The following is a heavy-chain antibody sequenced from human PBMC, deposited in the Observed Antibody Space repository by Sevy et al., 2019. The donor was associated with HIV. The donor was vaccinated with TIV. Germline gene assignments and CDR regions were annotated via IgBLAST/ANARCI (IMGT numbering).Heavy chain of an antibody. D-gene: IGHD2-8*01. CDR2: IGYDGSNK. J-gene: IGHJ4*02. Sequence: GSLRLSCAASAFTPTTYGMHWVRQAPGKGLEWVAVIGYDGSNKYYADSVKGRFTISRDNSKNTLFLQMDSLRAEDTAVYYCARDPRMYGDYLLAYFDYWGQGTLVTVSS. CDR3: ARDPRMYGDYLLAYFDY. V-gene: IGHV3-33*01. CDR1: AFTPTTYG.